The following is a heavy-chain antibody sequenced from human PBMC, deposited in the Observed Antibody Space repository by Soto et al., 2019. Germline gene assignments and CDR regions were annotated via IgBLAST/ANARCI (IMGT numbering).Heavy chain of an antibody. V-gene: IGHV3-23*01. CDR1: GFTFSLSA. J-gene: IGHJ4*02. CDR2: LSGGGSTT. Sequence: EVQLLESGGGFVQPGESLRLSCAASGFTFSLSAMSWVRQAPGRGLVWVSSLSGGGSTTDYADSVKSRFTIPRDNSKNTVHLQMNSLRAEDTAVYYCAKGPEYDILTGCDYWGQGALVTVSS. D-gene: IGHD3-9*01. CDR3: AKGPEYDILTGCDY.